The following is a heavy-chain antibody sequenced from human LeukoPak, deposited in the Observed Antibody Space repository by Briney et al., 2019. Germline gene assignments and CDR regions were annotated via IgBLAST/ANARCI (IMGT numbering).Heavy chain of an antibody. D-gene: IGHD2-2*01. J-gene: IGHJ6*03. CDR3: AKGSFYCTSKSCPQYYYYMDV. Sequence: GGSLRLSCAASGFTFSSYGMHWVRQAPGKGLEWVAVISYDGSDKYYADSVKGRFTISRDNSKNTLDLQMSSLRAEDTAVYYCAKGSFYCTSKSCPQYYYYMDVWGRGTTVTVSS. V-gene: IGHV3-30*18. CDR2: ISYDGSDK. CDR1: GFTFSSYG.